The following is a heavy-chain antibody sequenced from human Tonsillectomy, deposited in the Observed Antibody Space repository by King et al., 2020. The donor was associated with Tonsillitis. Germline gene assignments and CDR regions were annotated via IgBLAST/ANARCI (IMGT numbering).Heavy chain of an antibody. J-gene: IGHJ6*02. CDR1: GFTFSSYG. V-gene: IGHV3-30*18. D-gene: IGHD5-18*01. CDR3: AKGSYSYGFREPFYYYSYGMDV. CDR2: ISYDGSNK. Sequence: VQLVESGGGVVQPGRSLRLSCAASGFTFSSYGMHWVRQAPGKGLEWVAVISYDGSNKYYAASVKGRFTISRDNYKNTLYLQKNSLRAEDTAVYYCAKGSYSYGFREPFYYYSYGMDVWGQGTTVTVSS.